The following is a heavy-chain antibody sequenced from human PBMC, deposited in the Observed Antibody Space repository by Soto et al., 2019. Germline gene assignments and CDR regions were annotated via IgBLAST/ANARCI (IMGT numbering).Heavy chain of an antibody. CDR3: ATGGKWLDFEY. Sequence: EVQLVESGGGLVQPGGSLRLSCAASEFMFSAYERNWVRQAPGKGLEWVANIKQDGSEKWYVGSVKGRFTISRDNAKNSLYLQMNSLRDEDTAVYFCATGGKWLDFEYWGQGTLVTVSS. V-gene: IGHV3-7*05. J-gene: IGHJ4*02. CDR2: IKQDGSEK. D-gene: IGHD6-19*01. CDR1: EFMFSAYE.